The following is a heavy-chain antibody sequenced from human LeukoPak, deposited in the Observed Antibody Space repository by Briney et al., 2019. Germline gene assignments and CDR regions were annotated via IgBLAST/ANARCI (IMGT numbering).Heavy chain of an antibody. J-gene: IGHJ5*02. CDR3: ARDRWFDP. CDR2: IYATGSA. Sequence: SETLSLTCTVSGGSMSSVYWSCIRQTAGKGLEWIGRIYATGSADYSPSLESRATMSIDTSRNQFSLNLTYVTAADTAVYYCARDRWFDPWGQGTLVTVSS. V-gene: IGHV4-4*07. CDR1: GGSMSSVY.